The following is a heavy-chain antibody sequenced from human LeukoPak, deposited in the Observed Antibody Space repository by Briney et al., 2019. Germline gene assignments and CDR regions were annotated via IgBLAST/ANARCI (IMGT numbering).Heavy chain of an antibody. CDR3: ASTSIAARRFWFDP. Sequence: SETLSLTCTVSGGSISSYYWSRIRQPAGKGLEWIGRIYTSGSTNYNPSLKSRVTMSVDTSKNQFSLKLSSVTAADTAVYYCASTSIAARRFWFDPWGQGTLVTVSS. V-gene: IGHV4-4*07. J-gene: IGHJ5*02. D-gene: IGHD6-6*01. CDR1: GGSISSYY. CDR2: IYTSGST.